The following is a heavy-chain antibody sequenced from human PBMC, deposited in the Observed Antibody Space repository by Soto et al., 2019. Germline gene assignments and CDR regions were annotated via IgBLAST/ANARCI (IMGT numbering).Heavy chain of an antibody. CDR3: ARRSCPNSGWYEICPFDY. J-gene: IGHJ4*02. V-gene: IGHV1-69*13. CDR2: IIPIFGTA. D-gene: IGHD6-19*01. CDR1: GGTSSSYA. Sequence: GASVKVSCKASGGTSSSYAISWVRQAPGQGLEWMGGIIPIFGTANYAQKFQGRVTITADESTSTAYMELSSLRSEDTAVYYCARRSCPNSGWYEICPFDYWGQGTLVTVSS.